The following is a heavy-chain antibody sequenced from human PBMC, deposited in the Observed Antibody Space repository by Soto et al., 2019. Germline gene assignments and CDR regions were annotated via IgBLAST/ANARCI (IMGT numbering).Heavy chain of an antibody. CDR1: GGSIRVQSYY. CDR3: TRRYNWNDYYFDP. CDR2: SYYSGTS. Sequence: SETLSLTCTVSGGSIRVQSYYWTWIRQTPGKGLERVGSSYYSGTSYFNPALKGRATISVDTSTNQFSLRLTSVTAADTAVYYCTRRYNWNDYYFDPWGQGTLVTVSS. D-gene: IGHD1-20*01. V-gene: IGHV4-39*01. J-gene: IGHJ5*02.